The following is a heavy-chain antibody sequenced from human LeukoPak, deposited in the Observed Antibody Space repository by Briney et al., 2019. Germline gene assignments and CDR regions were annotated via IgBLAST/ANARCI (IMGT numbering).Heavy chain of an antibody. CDR2: IIPIFGTA. D-gene: IGHD5-24*01. Sequence: VASVKVSCKASGGTFSSYAISWVRQAPGQGLEWMGRIIPIFGTANYAQKFQGRVTITTDESTSTAYMELSSLRSEDTAVYYCARGGDGYNYGYWGQGTLVTVS. CDR3: ARGGDGYNYGY. J-gene: IGHJ4*02. V-gene: IGHV1-69*05. CDR1: GGTFSSYA.